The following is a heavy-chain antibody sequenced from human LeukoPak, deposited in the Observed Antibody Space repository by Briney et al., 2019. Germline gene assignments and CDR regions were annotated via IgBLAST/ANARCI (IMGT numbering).Heavy chain of an antibody. CDR2: ISSSSSYI. CDR1: GFTFINAW. D-gene: IGHD3-9*01. J-gene: IGHJ4*02. Sequence: GGSLRLSCAASGFTFINAWMSWVRQAPGKGLEWVSSISSSSSYIYYADSVKGRFTISRDNAKNSLYLQMNSLRAEDTAVYYCARVISNYDILTGYYQYYFDYWGQGTLVTVSS. V-gene: IGHV3-21*01. CDR3: ARVISNYDILTGYYQYYFDY.